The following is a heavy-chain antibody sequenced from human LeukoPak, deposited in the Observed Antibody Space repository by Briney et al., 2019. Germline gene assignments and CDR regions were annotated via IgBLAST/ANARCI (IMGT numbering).Heavy chain of an antibody. Sequence: PGRSLRLSYAAYGFSYSTYGMHWVRQAPGKGLEWVAFIWYDGSNKYYADSVKGRFTISRDDLRNTLYLQMNSLRAEDTAVYYCARDVSGDYFDFWGQGTLVTVSS. D-gene: IGHD3-3*02. CDR3: ARDVSGDYFDF. CDR2: IWYDGSNK. V-gene: IGHV3-33*01. CDR1: GFSYSTYG. J-gene: IGHJ4*02.